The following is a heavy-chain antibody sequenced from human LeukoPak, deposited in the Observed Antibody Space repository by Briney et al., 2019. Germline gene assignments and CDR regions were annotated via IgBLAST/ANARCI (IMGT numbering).Heavy chain of an antibody. D-gene: IGHD2-2*01. CDR2: ISYDGSNK. Sequence: GGSLRLFCAASGFTFSSYAMHWVRQAPGKGLEWVAVISYDGSNKYYADSVKGRFTISRDNSKNTLYLQMDSLRAEDTAVYYCARGPLQLGYCSSTSCYLPIDYWGQGTLVTVSS. J-gene: IGHJ4*02. CDR3: ARGPLQLGYCSSTSCYLPIDY. CDR1: GFTFSSYA. V-gene: IGHV3-30-3*01.